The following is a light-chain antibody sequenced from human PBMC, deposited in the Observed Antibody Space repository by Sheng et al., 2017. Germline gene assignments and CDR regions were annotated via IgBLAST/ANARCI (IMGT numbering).Light chain of an antibody. V-gene: IGLV2-14*01. CDR3: TSYTPTSSLDV. CDR2: DVS. J-gene: IGLJ1*01. Sequence: QSALTQPASVSGSPGQSITISCTGTSSDVGGYNYVSWYQQHPGKAPKLMIYDVSNRPSGVSNRFSGSKSGNTASLTISGLQAEDEADYYCTSYTPTSSLDVFGTGTKVTVL. CDR1: SSDVGGYNY.